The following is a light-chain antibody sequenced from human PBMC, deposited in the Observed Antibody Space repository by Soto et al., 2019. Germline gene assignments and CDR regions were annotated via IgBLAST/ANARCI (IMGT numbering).Light chain of an antibody. V-gene: IGKV1-9*01. CDR1: QGINYY. CDR2: ATS. Sequence: DIQMTQSPSTLSASVGDSVTISCRASQGINYYLAWYQQKPGQAPKLLIYATSTLQSGVPSRFSGSGSGTEFTLTISSLQPEDFATYYCQQSNNHPISFGQGTRLEI. J-gene: IGKJ5*01. CDR3: QQSNNHPIS.